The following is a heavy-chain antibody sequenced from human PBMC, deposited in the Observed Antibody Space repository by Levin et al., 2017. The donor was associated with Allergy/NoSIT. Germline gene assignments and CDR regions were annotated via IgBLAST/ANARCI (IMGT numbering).Heavy chain of an antibody. Sequence: SQTLSLTCTVSGSTTSLFYWNWLRQTPGKGLEWIGYINYSGSTKYNPSLKSRVTISLDKSKNQFSLLLTSVTAADTAVYYCARDTGGWYFDRWGQGTLVTVAS. D-gene: IGHD3-16*01. CDR1: GSTTSLFY. V-gene: IGHV4-59*01. CDR3: ARDTGGWYFDR. CDR2: INYSGST. J-gene: IGHJ5*02.